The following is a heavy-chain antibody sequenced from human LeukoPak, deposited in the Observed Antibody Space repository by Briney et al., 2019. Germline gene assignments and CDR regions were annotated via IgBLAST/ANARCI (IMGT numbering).Heavy chain of an antibody. CDR3: ARRGDGEDYGVLYWYFDL. J-gene: IGHJ2*01. CDR2: IYYSGST. Sequence: SETLSLTCTVSGGSISSGGYYWSWIRQHPGKGLEWIGYIYYSGSTYYNPSLKSRVTISVDTSKNQFSLKLSSVTAADTAVYYCARRGDGEDYGVLYWYFDLWGRGTLVTVSS. V-gene: IGHV4-31*03. D-gene: IGHD4-17*01. CDR1: GGSISSGGYY.